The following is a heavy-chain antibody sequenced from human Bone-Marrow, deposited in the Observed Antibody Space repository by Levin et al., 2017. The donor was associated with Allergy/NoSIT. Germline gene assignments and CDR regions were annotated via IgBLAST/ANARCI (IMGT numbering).Heavy chain of an antibody. CDR3: ARLNSWGNAFDV. J-gene: IGHJ3*01. D-gene: IGHD2/OR15-2a*01. CDR1: GFSVSASGVG. Sequence: SGPTLVKPAQTLTLTCSVSGFSVSASGVGVGWIRRPPGKALEWLALIYWDDTRPYRPSLGTRLNIRRDPSRNQVILTMTNVDPQGAGTYFCARLNSWGNAFDVWGQGTVVAVSS. V-gene: IGHV2-5*02. CDR2: IYWDDTR.